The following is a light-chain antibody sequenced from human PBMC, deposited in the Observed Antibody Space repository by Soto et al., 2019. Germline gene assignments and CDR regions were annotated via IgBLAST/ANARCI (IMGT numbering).Light chain of an antibody. CDR1: SSDVGAYNY. J-gene: IGLJ1*01. CDR3: SSKRDSSTLLV. V-gene: IGLV2-14*01. Sequence: QSALTQPASVSGSPGQSITISCTGTSSDVGAYNYVSWYQHHPGKVPKLLIYEVTNRPSGVSDRFSGSKSGNTASLTISGLQAEDEDDYYCSSKRDSSTLLVFGTGTKVTVL. CDR2: EVT.